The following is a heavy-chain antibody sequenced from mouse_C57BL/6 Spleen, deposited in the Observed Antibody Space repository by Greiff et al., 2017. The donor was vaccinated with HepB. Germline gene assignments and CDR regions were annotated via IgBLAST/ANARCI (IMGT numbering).Heavy chain of an antibody. CDR3: ARAGDYDEWGVYY. J-gene: IGHJ4*01. D-gene: IGHD2-4*01. CDR1: GYTFTSYW. V-gene: IGHV1-69*01. Sequence: QVQLQQPGAELVMPGASVKLSCKASGYTFTSYWMHWVKQRPGQGLEWIGVIDPSDSYTNYNQKFKGKSTLTVDKSSSTAYMQLSSLTSEDSAVYYCARAGDYDEWGVYYWGQGTSVTVSS. CDR2: IDPSDSYT.